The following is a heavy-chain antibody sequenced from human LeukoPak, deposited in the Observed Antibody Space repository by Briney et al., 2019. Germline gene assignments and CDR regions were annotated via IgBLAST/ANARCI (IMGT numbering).Heavy chain of an antibody. J-gene: IGHJ4*02. D-gene: IGHD1-1*01. CDR3: ARVANWNDPDY. CDR2: MNPNSGNT. V-gene: IGHV1-8*01. Sequence: ASVTVSYKASGYTFTSYDINWVRQATGQGLEWMGWMNPNSGNTGYAQKFQGRVTMTRNTSISTAYMELSSLRSEDTAVYYCARVANWNDPDYWGQGTLVTVSS. CDR1: GYTFTSYD.